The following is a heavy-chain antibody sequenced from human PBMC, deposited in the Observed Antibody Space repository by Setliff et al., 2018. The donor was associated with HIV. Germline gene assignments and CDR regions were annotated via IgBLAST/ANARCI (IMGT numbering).Heavy chain of an antibody. D-gene: IGHD3-10*01. J-gene: IGHJ6*02. V-gene: IGHV4-31*03. CDR3: ARDLSPYGSGDPYYYYGMDV. Sequence: SATLSLTCTVSGGSISSSDNYWTWIRQRPGKGLEWIGYIYYTGSTYYHPSLKSRVLISVDTSNNLFSLSLRSVTAADTAVYYCARDLSPYGSGDPYYYYGMDVWGQGTTVTVSS. CDR1: GGSISSSDNY. CDR2: IYYTGST.